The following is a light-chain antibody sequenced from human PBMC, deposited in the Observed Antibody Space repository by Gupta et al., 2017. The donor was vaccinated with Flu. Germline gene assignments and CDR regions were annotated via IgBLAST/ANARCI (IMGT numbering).Light chain of an antibody. CDR3: CSYAARYSYV. J-gene: IGLJ1*01. Sequence: QSALTQPRSVSGSPGQSVTISCTGTSSDVGGYNFVAWYQQHPGKAPKLMIYDVTKRPSVVPDRFSGSKSGNTASLTISGLQAEDEADYYCCSYAARYSYVFGTGTKVTVL. CDR1: SSDVGGYNF. CDR2: DVT. V-gene: IGLV2-11*01.